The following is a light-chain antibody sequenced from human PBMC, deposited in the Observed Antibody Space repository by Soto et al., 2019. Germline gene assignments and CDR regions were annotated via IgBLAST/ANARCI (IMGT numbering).Light chain of an antibody. CDR2: ANS. J-gene: IGLJ3*02. V-gene: IGLV1-40*01. Sequence: QSVLTQPPSVSGAPGQRVTLSCTGSNSNIGAGYDVHWYQQLPGTAPKLLIYANSNRPSGVPDRFSGSKSGTSASLAITGLQAEDEADYYCQSYDRGLSARVFGGGTKLTVL. CDR3: QSYDRGLSARV. CDR1: NSNIGAGYD.